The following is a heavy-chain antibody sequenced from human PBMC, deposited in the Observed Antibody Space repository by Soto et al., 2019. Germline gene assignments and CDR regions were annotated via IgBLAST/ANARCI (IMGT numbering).Heavy chain of an antibody. CDR1: GGSISSYY. D-gene: IGHD2-2*01. Sequence: QVHLQESGPGLVKPSVTLSLTCTVSGGSISSYYWSWIRQPPGKGLEWIGYISYIGSANYNPSLKSRVTISGDTSKNQFSLKLTSVTAADTAVYFCGLYCSSASCKVDYWGQGTLVTVSS. CDR2: ISYIGSA. V-gene: IGHV4-59*08. J-gene: IGHJ4*02. CDR3: GLYCSSASCKVDY.